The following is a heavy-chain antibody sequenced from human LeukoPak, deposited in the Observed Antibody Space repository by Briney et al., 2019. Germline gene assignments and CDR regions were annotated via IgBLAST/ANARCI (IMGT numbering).Heavy chain of an antibody. V-gene: IGHV3-21*01. CDR1: GFTFSSYS. J-gene: IGHJ3*02. CDR3: ARDKRGGHITIFGVVPLGFDI. CDR2: ISSSSSYI. D-gene: IGHD3-3*01. Sequence: PGGSLRLSCAASGFTFSSYSMNWVRQAPGKGLEWVSSISSSSSYIYYADSVKGRFTISRDNAKNSLYLQMNSLRAEDTAVYYCARDKRGGHITIFGVVPLGFDIWGQGTMVTVSS.